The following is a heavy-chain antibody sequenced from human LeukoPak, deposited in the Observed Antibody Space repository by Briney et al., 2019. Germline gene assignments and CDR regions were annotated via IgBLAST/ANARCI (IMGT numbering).Heavy chain of an antibody. CDR1: GGSMSDSDSY. CDR2: FGYTRGT. J-gene: IGHJ3*02. CDR3: ARRPISMPAFDI. V-gene: IGHV4-39*01. Sequence: SETLSLTCTVTGGSMSDSDSYWGWVRQSPGKELQWIGSFGYTRGTFYNPSHRSRVTISVDTSKTQFSLNVNSVTAADAAVYYCARRPISMPAFDIWGQGTMVTVSS. D-gene: IGHD2/OR15-2a*01.